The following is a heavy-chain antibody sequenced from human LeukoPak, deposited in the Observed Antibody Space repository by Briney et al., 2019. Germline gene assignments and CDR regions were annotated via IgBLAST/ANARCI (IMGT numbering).Heavy chain of an antibody. D-gene: IGHD6-13*01. CDR1: GFTFSSYA. V-gene: IGHV3-64D*06. J-gene: IGHJ4*02. CDR3: VKDTSVYDGSSWEFDY. CDR2: ISSNGGST. Sequence: PGGSLRLSCSASGFTFSSYAMHWVRQAPGKGLEYVSAISSNGGSTYYADSAKGRFTISRDNSKNTLYLQMSSLRAEDTAVSYCVKDTSVYDGSSWEFDYWGQGTLVTVSS.